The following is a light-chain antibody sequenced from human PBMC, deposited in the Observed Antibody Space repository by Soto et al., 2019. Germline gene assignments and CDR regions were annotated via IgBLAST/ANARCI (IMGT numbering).Light chain of an antibody. CDR3: CSYAGSSTRV. J-gene: IGLJ1*01. CDR1: SSDVGGYDY. CDR2: DVT. Sequence: QSALTQPRSVSGSPTQSVTISCTGTSSDVGGYDYVSWYQQHPGKAPKLIIYDVTNRPSGIPARFSASKSGNPASLTISGLQADDEADYYCCSYAGSSTRVFGTGTKLTVL. V-gene: IGLV2-11*01.